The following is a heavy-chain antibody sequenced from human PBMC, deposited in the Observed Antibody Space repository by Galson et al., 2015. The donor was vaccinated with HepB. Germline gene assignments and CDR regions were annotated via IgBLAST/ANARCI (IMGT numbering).Heavy chain of an antibody. J-gene: IGHJ4*02. Sequence: SLRLSCAASGFTFSSYGMHWVRQAPGKGLEWVAVISYDGSNKYYADSVKGRFTISRDNSKNTLYLQMNSLRAEDTAVYYCAKLGYSGSPEAGTIFDYWGQGTLVTVSS. V-gene: IGHV3-30*18. CDR3: AKLGYSGSPEAGTIFDY. CDR2: ISYDGSNK. D-gene: IGHD1-26*01. CDR1: GFTFSSYG.